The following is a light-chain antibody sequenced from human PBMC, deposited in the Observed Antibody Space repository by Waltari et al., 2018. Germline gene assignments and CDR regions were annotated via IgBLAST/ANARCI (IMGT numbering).Light chain of an antibody. CDR2: AVS. V-gene: IGKV1-12*01. J-gene: IGKJ5*01. CDR1: QDISSW. Sequence: DIQMTQSPSSVSASVGDRVTITCRASQDISSWLAWYQQKPGQAPRLLIYAVSILHSGVPSRFSGSGSGTDFTLTITSLQPEAFAIYYCQQGDGFHPITFGQGTRLE. CDR3: QQGDGFHPIT.